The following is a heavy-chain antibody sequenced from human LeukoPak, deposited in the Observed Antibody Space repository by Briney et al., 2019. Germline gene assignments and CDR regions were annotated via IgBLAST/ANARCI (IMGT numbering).Heavy chain of an antibody. D-gene: IGHD2-2*01. CDR2: VRYDESTK. Sequence: TGGSLRLSCAASGFTFSSYAMSWVRQAPGKGLEWVAFVRYDESTKFYADSVKGRFTISRDNSKTTLYLQMNSLRAEDTAVYYCAKDVPVAYFDYWGQGTLVTVSS. CDR1: GFTFSSYA. J-gene: IGHJ4*02. V-gene: IGHV3-30*02. CDR3: AKDVPVAYFDY.